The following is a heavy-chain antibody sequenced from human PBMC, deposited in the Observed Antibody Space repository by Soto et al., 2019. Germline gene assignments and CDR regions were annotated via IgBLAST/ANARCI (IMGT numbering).Heavy chain of an antibody. Sequence: LVMLSDTRAVDDGSRCCYYWSRIRKTPGKGLEWIGEINHSGSTNYNPSLKSRVTISVDTSKNQFSLKLSSVTAADTAVYYCARGRFVVVVAATPYYYYMDVWGKGTTVTVSS. V-gene: IGHV4-34*01. D-gene: IGHD2-15*01. J-gene: IGHJ6*03. CDR2: INHSGST. CDR3: ARGRFVVVVAATPYYYYMDV. CDR1: DGSRCCYY.